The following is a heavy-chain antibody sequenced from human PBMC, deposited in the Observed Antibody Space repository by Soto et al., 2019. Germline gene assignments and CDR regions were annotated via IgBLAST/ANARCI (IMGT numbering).Heavy chain of an antibody. J-gene: IGHJ4*02. CDR3: ARDTIAAAKDY. CDR1: GGSFSGYY. Sequence: SETLSLTCAVYGGSFSGYYWSWIRQPPGKRLEWIGEINHSGSTNYNTSLKSRVTISVDTSKNQFSLKLSSVTAADTAVYYCARDTIAAAKDYWGQGTLVTVSS. D-gene: IGHD6-13*01. CDR2: INHSGST. V-gene: IGHV4-34*01.